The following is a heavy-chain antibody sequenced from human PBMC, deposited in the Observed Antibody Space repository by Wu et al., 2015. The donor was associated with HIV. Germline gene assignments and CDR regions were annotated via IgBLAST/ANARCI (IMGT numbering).Heavy chain of an antibody. V-gene: IGHV1-18*01. CDR1: GYTFTNYG. CDR2: ISAYNDNT. J-gene: IGHJ4*02. CDR3: ARDSIWGLKDTSGDYYPDY. Sequence: QVQAGAGLAREVKKPGASVKVSCKASGYTFTNYGFNWVRQAPGQGLEWMGWISAYNDNTNYAQKLQGRVTMTTDTSTSTAYLELRSLKSDDTAVYYCARDSIWGLKDTSGDYYPDYWGQGTLVTVSS. D-gene: IGHD3-22*01.